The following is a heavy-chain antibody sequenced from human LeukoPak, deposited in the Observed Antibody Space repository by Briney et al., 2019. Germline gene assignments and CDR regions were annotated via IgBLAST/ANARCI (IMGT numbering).Heavy chain of an antibody. Sequence: ASVKVSCTASGYTFTSYGISWVRQAPGQGLEWMGWISAYNGNTNYAQKLQGRVTMTTDTSTSTAYMELRSLRSDDTAVYYCARVDLLTGYYFFDYWGQGTLVTVSS. V-gene: IGHV1-18*01. CDR1: GYTFTSYG. J-gene: IGHJ4*02. CDR2: ISAYNGNT. CDR3: ARVDLLTGYYFFDY. D-gene: IGHD3-9*01.